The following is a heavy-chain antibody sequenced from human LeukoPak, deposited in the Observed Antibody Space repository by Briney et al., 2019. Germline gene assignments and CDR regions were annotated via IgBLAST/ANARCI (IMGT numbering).Heavy chain of an antibody. J-gene: IGHJ4*02. CDR3: AGPTILGDYLGRPDQALDY. D-gene: IGHD4-17*01. V-gene: IGHV1-2*02. Sequence: GALVKVSCSASEYIFTAYYMHWVRQAPGQGVGGRGWINPIGGGTNYAPTLQGRATMTRDTSTSTAYMELSRLKSDDKAVYYCAGPTILGDYLGRPDQALDYWGQGTLVTVSS. CDR1: EYIFTAYY. CDR2: INPIGGGT.